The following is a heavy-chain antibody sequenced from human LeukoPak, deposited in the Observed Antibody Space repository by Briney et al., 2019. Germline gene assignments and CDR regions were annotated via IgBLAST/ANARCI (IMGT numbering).Heavy chain of an antibody. Sequence: PSETLSLTCTASGGPISSNYWSWIRQPAGKGLEWIGHVYSSGSTNYNPSLKSRVTMSVDQSKNQISLKLSSVAAADTAVYYCARDGEDRLDYWGQGTLVTVSS. D-gene: IGHD2-21*01. CDR3: ARDGEDRLDY. CDR2: VYSSGST. CDR1: GGPISSNY. J-gene: IGHJ4*02. V-gene: IGHV4-4*07.